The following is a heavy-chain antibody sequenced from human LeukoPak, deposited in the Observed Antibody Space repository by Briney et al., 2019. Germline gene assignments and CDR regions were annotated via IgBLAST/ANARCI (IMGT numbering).Heavy chain of an antibody. D-gene: IGHD3-3*01. V-gene: IGHV3-53*01. J-gene: IGHJ6*03. Sequence: GGSLRLSCAASGFTVSSNYMSWVRQAPGKGLEWVSVTYSNGRTYYADSVKGRFTISRDISKNTLYLQMNSLRAEDTAVYYCARDSTFYDFWDYMDVWGKGTTVTVSS. CDR3: ARDSTFYDFWDYMDV. CDR2: TYSNGRT. CDR1: GFTVSSNY.